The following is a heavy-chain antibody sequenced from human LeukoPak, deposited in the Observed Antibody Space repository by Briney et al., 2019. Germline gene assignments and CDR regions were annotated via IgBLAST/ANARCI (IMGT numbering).Heavy chain of an antibody. CDR1: GGSISSFY. CDR3: AREGCSSTSCSEGWFDP. Sequence: SETLSLTCTVSGGSISSFYRSWIRQPPGKGLEWIGYIYYPGSTNYNPSLKSRVTISVDTSKNQFSLKLSSVTAADTAVYYCAREGCSSTSCSEGWFDPWGQGTLVTVSS. D-gene: IGHD2-2*01. V-gene: IGHV4-59*01. CDR2: IYYPGST. J-gene: IGHJ5*02.